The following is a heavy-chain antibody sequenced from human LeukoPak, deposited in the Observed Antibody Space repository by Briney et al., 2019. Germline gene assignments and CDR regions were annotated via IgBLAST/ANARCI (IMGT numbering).Heavy chain of an antibody. V-gene: IGHV1-69*04. CDR2: IIPILGIA. J-gene: IGHJ6*02. Sequence: GSSVKVSCKASGGTFSSYAISWVRQAPGQGLEWMGRIIPILGIANYAQKFQGRVTITADKSTSTAYMELSSLRSEDTAVYYCARDRYYDILTGPFYRAYYYGMDVWGQGTTVTVSS. CDR3: ARDRYYDILTGPFYRAYYYGMDV. CDR1: GGTFSSYA. D-gene: IGHD3-9*01.